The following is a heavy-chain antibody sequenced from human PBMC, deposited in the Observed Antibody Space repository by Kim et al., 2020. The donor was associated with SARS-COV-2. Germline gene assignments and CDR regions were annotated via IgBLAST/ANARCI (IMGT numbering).Heavy chain of an antibody. CDR2: IKHSGRT. CDR1: GGSFSGYY. Sequence: SETLSHTCAVYGGSFSGYYWSWIRQPPGKGLEWIGEIKHSGRTNYNPSLKSRVTISVDTSKNQFSLRLTSVTAADTAVYYCARRLSNTSGWGSHYCDLWGQGTLVTVSS. J-gene: IGHJ4*02. V-gene: IGHV4-34*01. CDR3: ARRLSNTSGWGSHYCDL. D-gene: IGHD3-10*01.